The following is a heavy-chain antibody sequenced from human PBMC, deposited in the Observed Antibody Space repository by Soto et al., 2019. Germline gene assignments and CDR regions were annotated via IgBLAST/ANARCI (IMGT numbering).Heavy chain of an antibody. CDR3: ARFLSRSSGWYPFFDY. Sequence: QVQLQESGPGLVKPSETLSLTCTVSGGSISSYYWSWIRQPPGKGLEWIGYIYYSGSTNYNPSLKSRVTISVDTSKNQFSLKLSSVTAADTAVYYCARFLSRSSGWYPFFDYWGQGTLVTVSS. CDR1: GGSISSYY. V-gene: IGHV4-59*08. D-gene: IGHD6-19*01. CDR2: IYYSGST. J-gene: IGHJ4*02.